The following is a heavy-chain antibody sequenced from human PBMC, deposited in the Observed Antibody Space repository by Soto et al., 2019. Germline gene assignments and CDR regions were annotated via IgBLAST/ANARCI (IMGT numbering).Heavy chain of an antibody. CDR2: IYYSGST. D-gene: IGHD2-21*02. J-gene: IGHJ4*02. Sequence: SETLSLTCTVSGGSISSGGYYWSWIRQHPGKGLEWIGYIYYSGSTYYNPSLKSRVTISVDTSKNQFSLKLSSVTAADTAVYYCARDSRISPYCGGDCYLFDYWGQGTLVTVSS. CDR1: GGSISSGGYY. V-gene: IGHV4-31*03. CDR3: ARDSRISPYCGGDCYLFDY.